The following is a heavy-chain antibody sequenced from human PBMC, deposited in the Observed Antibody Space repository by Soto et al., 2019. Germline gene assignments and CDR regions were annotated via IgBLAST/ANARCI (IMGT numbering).Heavy chain of an antibody. CDR3: ARHGEYTITTFDY. J-gene: IGHJ4*02. D-gene: IGHD1-1*01. CDR2: VYYSGNT. V-gene: IGHV4-39*01. CDR1: GGSITSSRYY. Sequence: SETLSLTCTVSGGSITSSRYYWAWIRQSPGKGLEWIGSVYYSGNTYCVPSLKSRVTISVDTSKNQVSLKLTSVTAADTAVYYCARHGEYTITTFDYWGLGTLVTVS.